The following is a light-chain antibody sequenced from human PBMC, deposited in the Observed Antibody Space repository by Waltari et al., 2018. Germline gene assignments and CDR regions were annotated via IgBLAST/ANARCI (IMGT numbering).Light chain of an antibody. Sequence: DIQLTQSPSFLSASVGDRVTITCRASQGIGSYLAWYQQKPGKAPKLLIYAASTLQSGVPSRFSGSGSGTEFTLTISSLQPEDFATYYCQQLNSYPTFGGGTKVEIK. CDR3: QQLNSYPT. J-gene: IGKJ4*01. CDR2: AAS. CDR1: QGIGSY. V-gene: IGKV1-9*01.